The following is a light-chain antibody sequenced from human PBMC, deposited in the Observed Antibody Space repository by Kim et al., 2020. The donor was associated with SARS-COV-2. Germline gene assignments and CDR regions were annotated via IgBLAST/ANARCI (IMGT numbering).Light chain of an antibody. J-gene: IGKJ1*01. CDR3: QQYATSPET. Sequence: ENVLTQSPGTLSLSPGERATLSCRASQSVSSNFLAWYQQKAGQAPGLVIYSASSRASGIPDRFSGSGSGTDFTLTISTLEPEDFAVYYCQQYATSPETFGQGTKVDIK. CDR1: QSVSSNF. V-gene: IGKV3-20*01. CDR2: SAS.